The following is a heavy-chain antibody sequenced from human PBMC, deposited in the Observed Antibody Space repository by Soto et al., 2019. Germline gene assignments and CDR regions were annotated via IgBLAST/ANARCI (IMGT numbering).Heavy chain of an antibody. CDR3: ARQGAAAGTLYY. J-gene: IGHJ4*02. V-gene: IGHV4-39*01. Sequence: QLQLQESGPGLVKPSETLSLTCTVSGGSISSSSYYWGWIRQPPGKGLEWIGSIYYSGSTYYNPSIKHRVTISVDKSKNQFSLKLSSVTAADTAVYYCARQGAAAGTLYYWGQGTLVTVSS. CDR2: IYYSGST. D-gene: IGHD6-13*01. CDR1: GGSISSSSYY.